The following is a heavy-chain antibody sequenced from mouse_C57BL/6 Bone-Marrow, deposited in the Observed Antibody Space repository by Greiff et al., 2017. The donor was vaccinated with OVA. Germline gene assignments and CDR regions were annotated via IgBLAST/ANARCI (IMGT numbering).Heavy chain of an antibody. CDR3: ARYWSYAMGY. V-gene: IGHV1-81*01. CDR2: IYPRSGNT. J-gene: IGHJ4*01. CDR1: GYTFTSYG. D-gene: IGHD4-1*01. Sequence: QVQLQQSGAELARPGASVKLSCKASGYTFTSYGISWVKQRTGQGLEWIGEIYPRSGNTYYNEKFKGKATLTADKSSSTAYMELRSLTAEDSAVYFCARYWSYAMGYWGQGTSVTVSS.